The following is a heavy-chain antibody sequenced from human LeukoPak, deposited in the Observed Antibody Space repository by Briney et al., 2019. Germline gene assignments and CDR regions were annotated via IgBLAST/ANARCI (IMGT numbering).Heavy chain of an antibody. CDR2: INSDGSST. V-gene: IGHV3-74*01. CDR3: ARDRGGSYYRNWFDP. CDR1: GFTFRSYW. D-gene: IGHD1-26*01. Sequence: GGSLRLSCAASGFTFRSYWMHWVRQAPGKGLVWVSRINSDGSSTSYADSVKGRFTISRDNAKNTLYLQMNSLRAEDTAVYYCARDRGGSYYRNWFDPWGQGTLVTVSS. J-gene: IGHJ5*02.